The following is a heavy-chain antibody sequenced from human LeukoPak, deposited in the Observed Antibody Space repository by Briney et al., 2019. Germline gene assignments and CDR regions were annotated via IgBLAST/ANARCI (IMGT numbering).Heavy chain of an antibody. J-gene: IGHJ4*02. CDR3: ATYAAAGTGAHFDY. V-gene: IGHV1-69*13. D-gene: IGHD6-13*01. Sequence: GASVKVSCKASGGTFSSYAISWVRQAPGQGLEWMGGIIPIFGTANYAQKFQGRVTITADESTSTAYMELSGLRSEDTAVYYCATYAAAGTGAHFDYWGQGTLVTVSS. CDR1: GGTFSSYA. CDR2: IIPIFGTA.